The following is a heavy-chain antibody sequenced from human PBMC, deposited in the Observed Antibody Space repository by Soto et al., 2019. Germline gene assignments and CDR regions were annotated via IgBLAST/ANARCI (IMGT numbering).Heavy chain of an antibody. V-gene: IGHV4-4*02. CDR2: IYHSGST. CDR1: GGSISSSNW. D-gene: IGHD3-10*01. Sequence: PSETLSLTCAVSGGSISSSNWWSWVRQPPGKGLEWIGEIYHSGSTNYNPSLKSRVTISVDKSKNQFSLKLSSVTAADTAVYYCASGTYYYGSGSYTSFDYWGQGTLVTVSS. CDR3: ASGTYYYGSGSYTSFDY. J-gene: IGHJ4*02.